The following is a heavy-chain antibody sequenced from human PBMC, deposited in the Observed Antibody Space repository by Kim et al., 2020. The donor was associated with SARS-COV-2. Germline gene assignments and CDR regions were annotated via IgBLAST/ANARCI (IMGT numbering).Heavy chain of an antibody. CDR2: IWYDGSNK. J-gene: IGHJ4*02. D-gene: IGHD3-16*02. CDR1: GFTFSSYG. Sequence: GGSLRLSCAASGFTFSSYGMHWVRQAPGKGLEWVAVIWYDGSNKYYADSVKGRFTISRDNSKNTLYLQMNSLRAEDTAVYYCARGFGGVIVTGFDYWGQGTLVTVSS. V-gene: IGHV3-33*01. CDR3: ARGFGGVIVTGFDY.